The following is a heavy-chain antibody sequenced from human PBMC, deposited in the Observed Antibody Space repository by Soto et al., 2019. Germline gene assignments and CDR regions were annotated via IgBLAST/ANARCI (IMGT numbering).Heavy chain of an antibody. J-gene: IGHJ6*03. V-gene: IGHV6-1*01. CDR2: TDYKSKWYY. D-gene: IGHD1-1*01. Sequence: QVQLQQSSPGLVKPSQALSLTCDISGDSVSSNSAGWNWIRQTPSRGLEWLGRTDYKSKWYYTYAASVKSRITVSPDTSKTQFSLQLTSVTPEDTAVYYCARGSWDDVSGHYYMDVWDKGTTVTVSS. CDR3: ARGSWDDVSGHYYMDV. CDR1: GDSVSSNSAG.